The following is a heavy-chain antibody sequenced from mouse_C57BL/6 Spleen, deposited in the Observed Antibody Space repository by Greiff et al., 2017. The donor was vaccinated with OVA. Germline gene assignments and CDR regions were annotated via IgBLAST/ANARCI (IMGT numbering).Heavy chain of an antibody. D-gene: IGHD2-4*01. CDR2: ISYSGST. J-gene: IGHJ2*01. Sequence: EVQLQESGPGLAKPSQTLSLTCSVTGYSITSDYWNWIRQFPGNKLEYMGYISYSGSTYYNPSLKSRISITRDTSKNQYYLQLNSVTTEDTATYYCAKRGYDYDPYYFDYWGQGTTLTSSS. V-gene: IGHV3-8*01. CDR1: GYSITSDY. CDR3: AKRGYDYDPYYFDY.